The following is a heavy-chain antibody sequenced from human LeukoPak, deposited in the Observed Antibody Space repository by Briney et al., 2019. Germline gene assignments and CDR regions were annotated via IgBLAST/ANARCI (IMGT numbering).Heavy chain of an antibody. Sequence: GGSLRPSCSVSGFTFSTYVMHWVRQAPGKGLEYVSAISSNGDNTYYADSVKGRFTISRDNSKNTLYLQMGSLRADDTAVYYCVRGTGYWGQGTLVTVSS. CDR1: GFTFSTYV. J-gene: IGHJ4*02. CDR2: ISSNGDNT. V-gene: IGHV3-64D*06. CDR3: VRGTGY.